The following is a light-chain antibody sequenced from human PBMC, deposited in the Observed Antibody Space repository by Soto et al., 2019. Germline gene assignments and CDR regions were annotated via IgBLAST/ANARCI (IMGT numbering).Light chain of an antibody. CDR2: DAS. Sequence: EIVLTQSPATLSLSPGERATLSCRASQSVSSSLAWYQHKPGQAPRLLIYDASNRATGIPARFSGSGSGTDFTLTISSLEPEDFAVYYCQQYNNWPLTFGGGTKVEIK. V-gene: IGKV3-11*01. J-gene: IGKJ4*01. CDR3: QQYNNWPLT. CDR1: QSVSSS.